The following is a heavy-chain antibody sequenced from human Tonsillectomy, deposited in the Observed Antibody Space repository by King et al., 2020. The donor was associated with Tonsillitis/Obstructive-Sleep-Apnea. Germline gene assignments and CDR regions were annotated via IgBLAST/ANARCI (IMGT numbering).Heavy chain of an antibody. J-gene: IGHJ4*02. CDR1: GYTLTELS. CDR2: FDPENGET. D-gene: IGHD3-16*01. V-gene: IGHV1-24*01. CDR3: ATKTAKGGAFDY. Sequence: VQLVESGAEVKKPGASVMVSCKVSGYTLTELSMHWVRQAPGKGLEWMGGFDPENGETIYAQKFQGRVTMTEDTSTDTAYMELSSLRYDDTAVYYCATKTAKGGAFDYWGQGTLVTVSS.